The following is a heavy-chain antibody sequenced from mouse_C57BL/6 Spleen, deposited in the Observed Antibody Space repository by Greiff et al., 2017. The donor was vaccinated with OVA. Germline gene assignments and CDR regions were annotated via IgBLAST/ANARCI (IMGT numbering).Heavy chain of an antibody. Sequence: EVMLVESGGGLVKPGGSLKLSCAASGFTFSSYAMSWVSQTPEKRLEWVATISDGGSYTYYPDNVKGRFTLSRDNAKNNLYMEMSHLKSEDTAMYYCARKDYGSLYAKDYWGHTPSVTVSS. CDR3: ARKDYGSLYAKDY. J-gene: IGHJ4*01. CDR1: GFTFSSYA. D-gene: IGHD1-1*01. CDR2: ISDGGSYT. V-gene: IGHV5-4*03.